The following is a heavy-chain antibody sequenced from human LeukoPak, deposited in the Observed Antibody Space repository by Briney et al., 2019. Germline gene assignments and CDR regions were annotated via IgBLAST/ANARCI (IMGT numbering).Heavy chain of an antibody. D-gene: IGHD4-17*01. CDR3: ARVFARGYGDYGPSFDY. V-gene: IGHV4-31*03. CDR2: IYYSGST. J-gene: IGHJ4*02. Sequence: SETLSLTCTVSGGSISSGGYYWSWIRQHPGKGLEWIGYIYYSGSTYYNPSLKSRVTISVDTSKNQFSLKLSSVTAADTAVYYCARVFARGYGDYGPSFDYWGQGTLVTVSS. CDR1: GGSISSGGYY.